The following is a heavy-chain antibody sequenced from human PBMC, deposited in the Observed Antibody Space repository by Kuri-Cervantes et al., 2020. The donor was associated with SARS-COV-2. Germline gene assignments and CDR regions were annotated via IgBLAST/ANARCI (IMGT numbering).Heavy chain of an antibody. Sequence: GGSLRLSCTASGFTFSSYSINWVRQAPGKGLEWVSSISSGGSYIDYTASVKGRFTISRDNARNSLYLQMNSLRAEDTAVYYCAREFPGDYFDYWGQGTLVTVSS. J-gene: IGHJ4*02. CDR3: AREFPGDYFDY. D-gene: IGHD1-14*01. CDR2: ISSGGSYI. CDR1: GFTFSSYS. V-gene: IGHV3-21*01.